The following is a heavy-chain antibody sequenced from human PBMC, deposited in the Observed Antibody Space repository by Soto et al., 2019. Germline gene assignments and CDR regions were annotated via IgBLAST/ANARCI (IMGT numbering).Heavy chain of an antibody. Sequence: QVRLEESGPGLVKPSETLSLICSVSGGSVNNANYFWNWIRHHPENGLEWIGYIYYSGSTRYNPSFKPRATLSIDTSKIQFSLRLNSVTVADTAVYFCARDADYGGSRGGMDVWGRGTTVTVSS. D-gene: IGHD4-17*01. J-gene: IGHJ6*02. CDR3: ARDADYGGSRGGMDV. CDR1: GGSVNNANYF. CDR2: IYYSGST. V-gene: IGHV4-31*03.